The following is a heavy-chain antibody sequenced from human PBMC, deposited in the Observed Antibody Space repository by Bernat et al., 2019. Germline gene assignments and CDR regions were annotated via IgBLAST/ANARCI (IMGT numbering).Heavy chain of an antibody. Sequence: QVQLVESGGAVVQPGRSLRLSCAASGFTFGSYGMHWVRQAPGKGLEWVALLLSDGSDEYYADSVKGRFTISRDISKNALYLQMNRLRVEDTAVYFCARAGFGTVSYFYYYMDVWGQGTTVAVSS. J-gene: IGHJ6*03. CDR3: ARAGFGTVSYFYYYMDV. D-gene: IGHD1-1*01. V-gene: IGHV3-33*01. CDR1: GFTFGSYG. CDR2: LLSDGSDE.